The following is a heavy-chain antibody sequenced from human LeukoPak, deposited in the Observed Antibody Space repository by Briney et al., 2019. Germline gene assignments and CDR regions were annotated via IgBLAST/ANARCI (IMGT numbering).Heavy chain of an antibody. CDR1: GGSISSGGYY. CDR2: IYHSGST. V-gene: IGHV4-30-2*01. J-gene: IGHJ4*02. Sequence: SETLSLTCTVSGGSISSGGYYWSWIRQPPGKGLEWIWYIYHSGSTYYNPSLKSRVTISVDRSKNQFSLKLSSVTAADTAVYYCARYCSSTSCYYYFDCWGQGTLVTVSS. D-gene: IGHD2-2*01. CDR3: ARYCSSTSCYYYFDC.